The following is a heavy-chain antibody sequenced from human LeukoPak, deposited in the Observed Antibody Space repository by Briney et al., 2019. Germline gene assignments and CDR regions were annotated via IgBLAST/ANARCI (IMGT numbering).Heavy chain of an antibody. D-gene: IGHD3/OR15-3a*01. V-gene: IGHV4-59*08. J-gene: IGHJ5*02. CDR3: ARMIFGEEYNWFDP. Sequence: SETLSLTCTVSGGSLSSYYWSWIRQPPGKGLEWIGYIYYSGSTNYNPSLKSRVTISVDTSKNQFSLKLSSVTAADTAVYYCARMIFGEEYNWFDPWGQGTLVTVSS. CDR1: GGSLSSYY. CDR2: IYYSGST.